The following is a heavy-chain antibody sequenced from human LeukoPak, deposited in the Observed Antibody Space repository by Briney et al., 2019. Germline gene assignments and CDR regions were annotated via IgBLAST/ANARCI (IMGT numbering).Heavy chain of an antibody. J-gene: IGHJ4*02. D-gene: IGHD1-26*01. Sequence: GGSLRLSCAASGFTFSSYSMNWVRQAPGKGLEWVSSISSSSSYIYYADSVKGRFTISRDNAKNSLYLQMNSLRAEDTAVYYCAKTQSGTYSYFDHWGQGALVTVSS. CDR2: ISSSSSYI. CDR1: GFTFSSYS. V-gene: IGHV3-21*01. CDR3: AKTQSGTYSYFDH.